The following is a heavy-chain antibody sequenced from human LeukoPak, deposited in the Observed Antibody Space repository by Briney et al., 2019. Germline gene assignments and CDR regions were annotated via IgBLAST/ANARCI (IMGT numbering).Heavy chain of an antibody. CDR1: GFTLSGHY. J-gene: IGHJ6*02. Sequence: GGSLRLSCVASGFTLSGHYMDWVRQAPGKGLEWISRTKNRANSHITQYAASVNGRFIASRDDSKNSLFLQMNSLKAEDTAVYYCARDTDTALDVWGQGTTVTVSS. V-gene: IGHV3-72*01. CDR3: ARDTDTALDV. CDR2: TKNRANSHIT.